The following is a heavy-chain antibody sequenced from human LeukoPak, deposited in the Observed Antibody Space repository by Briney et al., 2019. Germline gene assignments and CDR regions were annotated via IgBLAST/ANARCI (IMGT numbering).Heavy chain of an antibody. J-gene: IGHJ4*02. CDR3: ARGLSSSWSNYFDY. CDR2: IYSGGST. V-gene: IGHV3-66*01. CDR1: GFTFSSYS. Sequence: GGSLRLSCAASGFTFSSYSMNWVRQAPGKGLEWVSVIYSGGSTCYADSVKGRFTISRDNSKNTLYLQMNSLRAEDTAVYYCARGLSSSWSNYFDYWGQGTLVTVSS. D-gene: IGHD6-13*01.